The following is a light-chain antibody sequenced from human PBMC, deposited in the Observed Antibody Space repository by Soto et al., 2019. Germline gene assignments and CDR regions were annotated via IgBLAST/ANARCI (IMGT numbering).Light chain of an antibody. CDR3: CPYGGSPTFVL. CDR2: EGT. J-gene: IGLJ2*01. Sequence: QSVLTQPASVSGSPGQAITLSCTETNRDVGNYKLVSWYQQHPGKAPKLIMFEGTKRPSGVSNRFSGSQSGNTGSLTISGPQAEDGADYYCCPYGGSPTFVLFGGGPQLTVL. V-gene: IGLV2-23*01. CDR1: NRDVGNYKL.